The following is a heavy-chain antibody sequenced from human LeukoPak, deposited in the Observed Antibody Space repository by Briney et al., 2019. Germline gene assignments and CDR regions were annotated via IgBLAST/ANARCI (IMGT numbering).Heavy chain of an antibody. CDR2: IRSKAYGGTT. V-gene: IGHV3-49*04. J-gene: IGHJ4*02. CDR1: GFTSGDYA. D-gene: IGHD3-22*01. CDR3: TRGNYDSSGYRYYFDY. Sequence: GVSLRLSCTASGFTSGDYAMSWVRQAPGKGLEWVGFIRSKAYGGTTEYAASVKGRFTISRDDSKSIAYLQMNSLKTEDTAVYYCTRGNYDSSGYRYYFDYWGQGTLVTVSS.